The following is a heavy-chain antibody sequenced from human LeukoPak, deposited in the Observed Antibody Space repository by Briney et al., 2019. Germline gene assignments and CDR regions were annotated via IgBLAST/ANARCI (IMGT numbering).Heavy chain of an antibody. CDR1: GGSFSGYY. J-gene: IGHJ3*02. D-gene: IGHD2-21*01. V-gene: IGHV4-34*01. CDR2: INHSGST. CDR3: ARDLLWNDAFDI. Sequence: SETLSLTCAVYGGSFSGYYWSWVRQPPGKGLEWIGEINHSGSTNYNPSLKSRVTISVDTSKNQFSLKLSSVTAADTAVYYCARDLLWNDAFDIWGQGTMVTVSS.